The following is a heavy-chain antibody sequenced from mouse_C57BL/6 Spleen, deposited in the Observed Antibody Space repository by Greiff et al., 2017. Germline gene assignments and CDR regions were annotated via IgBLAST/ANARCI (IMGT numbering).Heavy chain of an antibody. V-gene: IGHV5-9*01. CDR3: ARQRTVGYFDV. CDR1: GFTFSSYT. J-gene: IGHJ1*03. CDR2: ISGGGGNT. Sequence: VKLMESGGGLVKPGGSLKLSCAASGFTFSSYTMSWVRQTPEKRLEWVATISGGGGNTYYPDSVKGRFTISRDNAKNTLYLQMSSLRSEDTALYYCARQRTVGYFDVWGTGTTVTVSS. D-gene: IGHD1-1*01.